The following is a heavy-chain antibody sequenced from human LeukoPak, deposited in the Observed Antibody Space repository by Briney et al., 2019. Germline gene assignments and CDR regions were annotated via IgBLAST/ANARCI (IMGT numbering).Heavy chain of an antibody. J-gene: IGHJ1*01. Sequence: KPSETLSLTCAVYGGSFSGYYWSWIRQPPGKGLEWIGEINHSGSTNYNPSLKSRVTMSVDTSKNQFSLKLSSVTAADTAVYYCARLSLPQYYYDSSGYYGNFQHWGQGTLVTVSS. D-gene: IGHD3-22*01. CDR2: INHSGST. V-gene: IGHV4-34*01. CDR1: GGSFSGYY. CDR3: ARLSLPQYYYDSSGYYGNFQH.